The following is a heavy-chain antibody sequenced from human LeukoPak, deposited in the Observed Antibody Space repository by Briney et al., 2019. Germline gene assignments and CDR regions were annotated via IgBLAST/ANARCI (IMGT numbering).Heavy chain of an antibody. CDR2: ISTSSSII. D-gene: IGHD5-18*01. CDR1: GFTFNTYS. V-gene: IGHV3-48*02. J-gene: IGHJ4*02. CDR3: ARDLQYSFDY. Sequence: PGGSLRLSCAASGFTFNTYSMNWVRQAPGKGLGWVSYISTSSSIISYADSVKGRFTISADNAKNSLYLQMNSLRDEDTAVYYCARDLQYSFDYWGQGTLVTVSS.